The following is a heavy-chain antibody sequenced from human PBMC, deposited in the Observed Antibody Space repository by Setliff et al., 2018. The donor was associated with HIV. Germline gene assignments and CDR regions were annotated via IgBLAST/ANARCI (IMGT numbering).Heavy chain of an antibody. J-gene: IGHJ4*02. V-gene: IGHV1-18*01. D-gene: IGHD5-12*01. CDR2: SSAYNGRT. Sequence: ASVKVSCKGSGYTFASYGVSWLRQAPGQGLEWMGISSAYNGRTNYAQKFQGRVTMTTDTSTSTAYMELRSLRSDDTAVYYCARDIGDLVATILTFFDYWGQGTMVTVSS. CDR1: GYTFASYG. CDR3: ARDIGDLVATILTFFDY.